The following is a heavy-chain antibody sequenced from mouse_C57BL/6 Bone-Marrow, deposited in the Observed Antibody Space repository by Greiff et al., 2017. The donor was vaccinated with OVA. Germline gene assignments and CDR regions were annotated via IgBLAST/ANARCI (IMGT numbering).Heavy chain of an antibody. J-gene: IGHJ2*01. D-gene: IGHD2-12*01. CDR3: ARDDAGY. CDR2: INPSSGYT. V-gene: IGHV1-4*01. Sequence: QVQLQQSGAELARPGASVKMSCKASGYTFTSYTMHWVQQRPGQGLEWIGYINPSSGYTKYNQKFKDKATSTADNSSSTAYKQLSSLTSENSAVYCCARDDAGYWGQGTTLTVSS. CDR1: GYTFTSYT.